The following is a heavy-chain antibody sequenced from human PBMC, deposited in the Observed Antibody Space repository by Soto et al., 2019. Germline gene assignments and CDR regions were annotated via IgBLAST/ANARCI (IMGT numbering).Heavy chain of an antibody. D-gene: IGHD1-26*01. V-gene: IGHV4-59*01. CDR1: GGSISSYY. Sequence: SETLSLTCTVSGGSISSYYWSWIRLTPGKGLEWIGYIYYSGSTNYNPSLKSRVTISVDTSKNQFSLKLSSVTAADTAVYYCATAEATCRYYYGMDVWGQGTTVTVSS. CDR3: ATAEATCRYYYGMDV. J-gene: IGHJ6*02. CDR2: IYYSGST.